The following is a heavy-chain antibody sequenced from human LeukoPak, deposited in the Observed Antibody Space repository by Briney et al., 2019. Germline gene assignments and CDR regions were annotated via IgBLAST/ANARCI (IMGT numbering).Heavy chain of an antibody. Sequence: GGSLRLSCAASGFSFSTNSMNWVRQVPGKGLEWISYISSNSATTYYADSVKGRFTISRDNAKNSLYLHKNSLRADDTAVYYCARDTRSLIDYWGQGTLVTVSS. V-gene: IGHV3-48*01. J-gene: IGHJ4*02. CDR3: ARDTRSLIDY. D-gene: IGHD1-26*01. CDR2: ISSNSATT. CDR1: GFSFSTNS.